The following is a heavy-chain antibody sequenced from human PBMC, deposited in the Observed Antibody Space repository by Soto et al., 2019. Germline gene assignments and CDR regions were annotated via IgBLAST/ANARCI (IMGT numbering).Heavy chain of an antibody. CDR3: ARQPYYDFWSGYYPQPDYYMDV. CDR2: IYYSGST. CDR1: GGSISSYY. V-gene: IGHV4-59*08. J-gene: IGHJ6*03. Sequence: SETLSLTCTVSGGSISSYYWSWIRQPPGKGLEWIGYIYYSGSTNYNPSLKSRVTISVDTSKNQFSLKLSSVTAADTAVYYCARQPYYDFWSGYYPQPDYYMDVWGKGTTVTVSS. D-gene: IGHD3-3*01.